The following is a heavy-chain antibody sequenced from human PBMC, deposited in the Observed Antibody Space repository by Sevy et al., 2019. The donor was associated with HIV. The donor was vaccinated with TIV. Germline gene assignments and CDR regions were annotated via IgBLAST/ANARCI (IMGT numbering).Heavy chain of an antibody. CDR2: IKEDGSDK. D-gene: IGHD2-15*01. CDR3: VRDGLASATDFDY. CDR1: GFTFSNYW. J-gene: IGHJ4*02. V-gene: IGHV3-7*01. Sequence: GGSLRLSCEVSGFTFSNYWMTWVRQAPGKGLEWVANIKEDGSDKYYGDSVKGRFSLSRDNAKNSLYLQMDGLRDEDTAVYYCVRDGLASATDFDYWGQGTLVTVSS.